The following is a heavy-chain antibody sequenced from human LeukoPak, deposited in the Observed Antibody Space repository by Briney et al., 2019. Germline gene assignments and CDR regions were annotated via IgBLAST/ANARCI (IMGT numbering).Heavy chain of an antibody. D-gene: IGHD3-10*02. CDR2: ISRGGDHM. CDR1: GLRLRDYY. J-gene: IGHJ6*04. V-gene: IGHV3-11*04. CDR3: AELGIAMIGGV. Sequence: PGASLRLSFSSSGLRLRDYYVSWIREPPGKGLQGVAYISRGGDHMHYADSVKGRFTSCRDNAKDLGYLEMNSRRAEDTAVYYCAELGIAMIGGVWGKGTTVTISS.